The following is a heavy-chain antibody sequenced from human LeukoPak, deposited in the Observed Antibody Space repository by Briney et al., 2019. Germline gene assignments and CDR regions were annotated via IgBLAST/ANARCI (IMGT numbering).Heavy chain of an antibody. Sequence: PGGSLRLSCAASGFTFSSNAMHWVRQAPGKGLEWVAIVSYDGINKDYADSVKGRFTISRDNSKNTLYLQMNSLRAEDTAVYYCASNGLTGYGSGGSCYSYYYGMDVWGQGTTVTVSS. D-gene: IGHD2-15*01. J-gene: IGHJ6*02. CDR2: VSYDGINK. CDR1: GFTFSSNA. CDR3: ASNGLTGYGSGGSCYSYYYGMDV. V-gene: IGHV3-30-3*01.